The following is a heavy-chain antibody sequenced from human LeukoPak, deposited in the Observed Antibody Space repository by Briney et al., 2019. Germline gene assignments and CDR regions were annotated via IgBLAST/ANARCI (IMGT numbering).Heavy chain of an antibody. V-gene: IGHV3-30-3*01. D-gene: IGHD1-26*01. J-gene: IGHJ6*02. Sequence: GGSLRLSCAASGFPFNAYWMTWVRQAPGKGLEWVAVISYDGSNKYYADSVKGRFTISRDNSKNTLYLQMNSLRAEDTAVYYCARDPEVGAIYYYYGMDVWGQGTTVTVSS. CDR2: ISYDGSNK. CDR3: ARDPEVGAIYYYYGMDV. CDR1: GFPFNAYW.